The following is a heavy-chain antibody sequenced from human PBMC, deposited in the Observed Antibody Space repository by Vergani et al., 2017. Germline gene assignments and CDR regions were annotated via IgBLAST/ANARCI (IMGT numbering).Heavy chain of an antibody. CDR2: IHYSGST. CDR1: GGSISSYY. CDR3: ARGGVAAPDYYYDGMDV. J-gene: IGHJ6*02. Sequence: QVQLQESGPGLVKPSETLSLTCTVSGGSISSYYWSWIRQPPGQGLEWIGYIHYSGSTNYNPSLKSRVTISVDTSKNQFSLKLSSVTAADTAVYYCARGGVAAPDYYYDGMDVWGQGTTVTVSS. D-gene: IGHD2-15*01. V-gene: IGHV4-59*01.